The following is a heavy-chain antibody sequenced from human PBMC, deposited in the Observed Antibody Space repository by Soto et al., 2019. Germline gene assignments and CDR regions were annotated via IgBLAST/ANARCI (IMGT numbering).Heavy chain of an antibody. V-gene: IGHV4-30-4*01. Sequence: SETLSLTCTVSGGSISSGDYYWSWIRQSPGKGLEWIGYIYYSGSTYYNPSLKSRVTISVDTSKNQFSLKLSSVTAADTAVYYCARYIAARPLKAFDYWGQGTLVTVSS. J-gene: IGHJ4*02. CDR2: IYYSGST. D-gene: IGHD6-6*01. CDR1: GGSISSGDYY. CDR3: ARYIAARPLKAFDY.